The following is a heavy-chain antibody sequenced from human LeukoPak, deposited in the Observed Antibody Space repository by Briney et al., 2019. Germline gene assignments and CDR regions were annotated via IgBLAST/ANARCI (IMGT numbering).Heavy chain of an antibody. V-gene: IGHV1-69*04. Sequence: GASVKVSCKASGGTFSSYAISWVRQAPGQGLEWMGRIIPILGIANYAQKFQGRVTITADKSTSTAYMELSSLRSEDTAVYYCARDGAARGSGSYFSNFYYYYGMDVWGQGTTVTVSS. J-gene: IGHJ6*02. D-gene: IGHD3-10*01. CDR2: IIPILGIA. CDR1: GGTFSSYA. CDR3: ARDGAARGSGSYFSNFYYYYGMDV.